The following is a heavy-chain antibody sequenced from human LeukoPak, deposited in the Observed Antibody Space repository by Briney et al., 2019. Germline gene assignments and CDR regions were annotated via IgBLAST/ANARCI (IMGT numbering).Heavy chain of an antibody. Sequence: GGSLRLSCAGSGFTFSSFWMSWVRQAPGKGLEWVAYIKEDESEIYYVDSVKGRFTISRDNAKNSLYLQMNSLRAEDTAVYYCARDQTPFYYHSSGFAYWGQGTLVTVSS. J-gene: IGHJ4*02. CDR3: ARDQTPFYYHSSGFAY. CDR1: GFTFSSFW. CDR2: IKEDESEI. V-gene: IGHV3-7*01. D-gene: IGHD3-22*01.